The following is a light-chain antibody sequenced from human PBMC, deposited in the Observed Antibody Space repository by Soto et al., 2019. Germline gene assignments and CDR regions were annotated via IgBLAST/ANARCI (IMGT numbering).Light chain of an antibody. V-gene: IGKV1-6*01. CDR2: AAS. Sequence: AIQMTQSPSSLSASVGDRVTITCRASQGIRNDLDWFQQKPGKAPMLLIYAASNLQSGVPARFSGSGSGTDFTLPIGSLQPEDFATYYCLQKYFYPFTFGPGTKVDIK. CDR3: LQKYFYPFT. CDR1: QGIRND. J-gene: IGKJ3*01.